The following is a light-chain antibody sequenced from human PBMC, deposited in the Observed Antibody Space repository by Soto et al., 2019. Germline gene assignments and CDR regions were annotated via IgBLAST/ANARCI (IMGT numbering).Light chain of an antibody. J-gene: IGKJ2*01. CDR1: QSVSSSY. CDR2: GAS. V-gene: IGKV3-20*01. Sequence: EIVLTQSPGTLSLSPGERATLSCRASQSVSSSYLAWYQQKPGQAPRLLIYGASSMATGIPDRFSGSGSGTDFILIISSLEPEHLAVYYCQQYGSSRTFGQGTQLAIK. CDR3: QQYGSSRT.